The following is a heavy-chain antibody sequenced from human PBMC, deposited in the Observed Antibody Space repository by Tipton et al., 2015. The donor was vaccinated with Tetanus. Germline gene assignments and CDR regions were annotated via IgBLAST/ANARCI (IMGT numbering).Heavy chain of an antibody. D-gene: IGHD6-25*01. J-gene: IGHJ5*02. Sequence: WVRQAPGKGLEWIGIIYYSGSTYYNASLRSRVTISVDTSKNQFSLQLRSVTAADTAVYYCARQADNWFDPWGQGTLVTVSS. CDR2: IYYSGST. CDR3: ARQADNWFDP. V-gene: IGHV4-39*01.